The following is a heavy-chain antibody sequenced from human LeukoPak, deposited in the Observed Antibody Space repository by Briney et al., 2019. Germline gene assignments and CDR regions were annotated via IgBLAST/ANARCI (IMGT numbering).Heavy chain of an antibody. D-gene: IGHD6-6*01. CDR3: ARDLGYSSSPGY. CDR1: GYTFTSYY. J-gene: IGHJ4*02. V-gene: IGHV1-46*01. CDR2: IINPSGGST. Sequence: ASVKVSCKASGYTFTSYYMHWVRQAPGQGLEWMGIIINPSGGSTSYAQKFQGRVTMTRDMSTSTVYMELSSLRSEDTAVYYCARDLGYSSSPGYWGQGTLVTVSS.